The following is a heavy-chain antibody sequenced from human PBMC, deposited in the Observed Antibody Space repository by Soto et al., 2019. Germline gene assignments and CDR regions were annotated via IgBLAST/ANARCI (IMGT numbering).Heavy chain of an antibody. J-gene: IGHJ6*03. D-gene: IGHD3-3*01. Sequence: GGSLRLSCAASGFTFSSYSMNWVRQAPGKGLEWVSYISSSSSTIYYADSVKGRFTISRDNAKNSLYLQMNSLRAEDTAVYYCARVARGVFWSGSSEYYYYYMDVWGKGTTVTVSS. CDR3: ARVARGVFWSGSSEYYYYYMDV. CDR2: ISSSSSTI. CDR1: GFTFSSYS. V-gene: IGHV3-48*01.